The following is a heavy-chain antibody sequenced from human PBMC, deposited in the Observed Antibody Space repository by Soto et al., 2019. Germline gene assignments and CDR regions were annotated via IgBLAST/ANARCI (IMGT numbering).Heavy chain of an antibody. CDR1: GYTFTGYY. J-gene: IGHJ6*02. CDR2: INPNSGGT. CDR3: ARARGSGSYYYYYGMDV. V-gene: IGHV1-2*04. Sequence: ASVKVSCKASGYTFTGYYMHWVRQAPGQGLEWMGWINPNSGGTNYVQKFQGWVTMTRDTSISTAYMELSRLRSDDTAVYYCARARGSGSYYYYYGMDVWGQGTTVTVSS. D-gene: IGHD3-10*01.